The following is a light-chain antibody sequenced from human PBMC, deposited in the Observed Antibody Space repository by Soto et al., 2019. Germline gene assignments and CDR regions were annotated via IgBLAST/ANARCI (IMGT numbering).Light chain of an antibody. V-gene: IGKV1-5*03. J-gene: IGKJ1*01. CDR2: KAS. CDR3: QQYNNYWT. Sequence: DIQMTQSPSTLSASVGDRVTITCRASQSISPWLAWYQQKPGKAPKVLIYKASLLESGVPSRFSGSGSATEFTLTISSLQPDDFATYYCQQYNNYWTFGQGTKVDIK. CDR1: QSISPW.